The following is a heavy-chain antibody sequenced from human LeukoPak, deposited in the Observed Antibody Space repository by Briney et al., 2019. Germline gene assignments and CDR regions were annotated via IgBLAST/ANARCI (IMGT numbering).Heavy chain of an antibody. D-gene: IGHD4-17*01. Sequence: PGGSLRLSCAASGFTFSSYAMHWVRQAPGKGLEWVAVISYDGSNKYYADSVKGRFTISRDNSKNTLYLQMNSLRAEDTAVYYCARDPPSYGDYYFDYWGQGTLVTVSS. V-gene: IGHV3-30-3*01. CDR1: GFTFSSYA. J-gene: IGHJ4*02. CDR3: ARDPPSYGDYYFDY. CDR2: ISYDGSNK.